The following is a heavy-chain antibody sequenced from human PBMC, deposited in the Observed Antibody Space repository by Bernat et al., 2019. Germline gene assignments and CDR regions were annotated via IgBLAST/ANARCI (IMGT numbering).Heavy chain of an antibody. D-gene: IGHD2-15*01. Sequence: QVQLQESGPGLVKPSETLSLTCTVSGGSISSYYWSWIRQPPGKGLEWIGYIYYSGSTNYNPSLKSRVTISVDTSKNQFSLKLSSVTAADTAVYYCAREAGYCSGGSCYSAIDYWGQGILVTVSS. V-gene: IGHV4-59*01. CDR3: AREAGYCSGGSCYSAIDY. CDR1: GGSISSYY. J-gene: IGHJ4*02. CDR2: IYYSGST.